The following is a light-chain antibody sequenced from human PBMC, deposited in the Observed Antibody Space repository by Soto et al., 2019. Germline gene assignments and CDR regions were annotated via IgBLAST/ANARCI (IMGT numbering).Light chain of an antibody. Sequence: QCVLTQAPSASGTPGRRGTISCPGTISNIGSNHVYWYQQLPGMAPTLLIYMNNQRPSGVPDRFSGSKSGTSASLAIVGLRSEDEADYYCPTWDDRLSGRGVFGTGTKVT. V-gene: IGLV1-47*01. CDR2: MNN. CDR1: ISNIGSNH. CDR3: PTWDDRLSGRGV. J-gene: IGLJ1*01.